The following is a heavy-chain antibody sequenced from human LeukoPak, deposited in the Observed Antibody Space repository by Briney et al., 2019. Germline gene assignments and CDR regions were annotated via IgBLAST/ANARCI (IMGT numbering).Heavy chain of an antibody. CDR3: AKGQFRLDAFDI. CDR2: ISYDGSNK. CDR1: GFTFSSYG. Sequence: GRSLRLSCAASGFTFSSYGMHWVRQAPGKGLEWVAVISYDGSNKYYADSVKGRFTISRDNSKNTLYLQMNSLRAEDTAVYYCAKGQFRLDAFDIWGQGTMVTVSS. J-gene: IGHJ3*02. D-gene: IGHD2-21*01. V-gene: IGHV3-30*18.